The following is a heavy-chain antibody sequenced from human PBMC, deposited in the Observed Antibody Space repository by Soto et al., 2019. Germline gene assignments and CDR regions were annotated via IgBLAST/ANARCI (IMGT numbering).Heavy chain of an antibody. CDR3: GRGGERQQPLYYFDY. CDR2: INSDGSST. Sequence: EVQLVESGGGLVQPGGSLRLSCAASGFTFSSYWMHWVRQAPGKGLVWVSRINSDGSSTSYADSVKGRFTISRDNAKNALYLQMNSLRAEDTAVYYCGRGGERQQPLYYFDYWGQGTLVTVSS. J-gene: IGHJ4*02. CDR1: GFTFSSYW. V-gene: IGHV3-74*01. D-gene: IGHD6-13*01.